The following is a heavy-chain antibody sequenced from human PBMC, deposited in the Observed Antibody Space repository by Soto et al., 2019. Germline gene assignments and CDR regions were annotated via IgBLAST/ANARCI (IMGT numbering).Heavy chain of an antibody. Sequence: GESLKISCKGSGYSFTSYWISWLRQMPEKGLEWMGRIDPSDSYTNYSPSFQGDVTISADTSISTAYLQWSSLKASDTAMYYCARRGLSSSSWYYYGMDVWGQGTTVTVS. V-gene: IGHV5-10-1*01. D-gene: IGHD6-13*01. J-gene: IGHJ6*02. CDR2: IDPSDSYT. CDR1: GYSFTSYW. CDR3: ARRGLSSSSWYYYGMDV.